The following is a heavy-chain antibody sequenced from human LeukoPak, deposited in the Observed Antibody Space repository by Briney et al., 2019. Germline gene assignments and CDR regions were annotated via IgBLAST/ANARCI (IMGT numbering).Heavy chain of an antibody. V-gene: IGHV4-4*07. CDR1: GGSISSFY. J-gene: IGHJ4*02. CDR2: INTSGNT. Sequence: SETLSLTCTVSGGSISSFYWSWIRQPAGKGLEWIGRINTSGNTNYNPSLKSRVTMSIDTFKNQFSLKLNSVTAADTAVYYCAKRGPGYDKSTYPPHYFDYWGQGTLVTVSS. D-gene: IGHD3-22*01. CDR3: AKRGPGYDKSTYPPHYFDY.